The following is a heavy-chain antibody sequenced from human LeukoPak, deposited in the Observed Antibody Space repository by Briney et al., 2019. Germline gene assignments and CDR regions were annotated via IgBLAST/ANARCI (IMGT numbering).Heavy chain of an antibody. CDR2: IYSGGNT. Sequence: SETLSLTCVVSGGSITSPYYNWGWIRQPPGKGLEWIASIYSGGNTYYNPSLMSRVTISVDTSKNQFSLKVNPVTAADTAVYYCARRRAKDYYGSGFAKNYFDYWGQGTLVPVSS. CDR1: GGSITSPYYN. J-gene: IGHJ4*02. D-gene: IGHD3-10*01. CDR3: ARRRAKDYYGSGFAKNYFDY. V-gene: IGHV4-39*01.